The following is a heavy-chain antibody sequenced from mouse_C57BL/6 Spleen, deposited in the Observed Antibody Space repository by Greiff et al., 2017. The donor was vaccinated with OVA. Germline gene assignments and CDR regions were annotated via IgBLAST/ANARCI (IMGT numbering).Heavy chain of an antibody. V-gene: IGHV1-80*01. CDR3: ARDTAQGY. CDR1: GYAFSSYW. J-gene: IGHJ2*01. CDR2: IYPGDGDT. D-gene: IGHD1-2*01. Sequence: VQVVESGAELVKPGASVKISCKASGYAFSSYWMNWVKQRPGKGLEWIGQIYPGDGDTNYNGKFKGKATLTADKSSSTAYMQLSSLTAEDSAVYFCARDTAQGYWGQGTTLTVSS.